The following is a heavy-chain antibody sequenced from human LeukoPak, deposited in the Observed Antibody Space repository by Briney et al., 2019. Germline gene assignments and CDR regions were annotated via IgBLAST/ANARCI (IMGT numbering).Heavy chain of an antibody. CDR2: ISARGST. CDR1: GGSITTGGYS. J-gene: IGHJ4*02. V-gene: IGHV4-61*02. Sequence: SETLSLTCSVSGGSITTGGYSWTWIRQSAEQRLEWIGRISARGSTTYYPSLESRVSISLDTSKNQFSLKLNSVTAADTAVYYCAKSFWISGWYVGFDSWGQGTLVTVSS. CDR3: AKSFWISGWYVGFDS. D-gene: IGHD6-19*01.